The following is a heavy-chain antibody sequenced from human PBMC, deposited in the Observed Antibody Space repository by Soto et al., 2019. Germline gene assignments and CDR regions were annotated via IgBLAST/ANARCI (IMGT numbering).Heavy chain of an antibody. Sequence: EVQLLESGGGLVQPGGSLRLSCAASEFTFSSYAMSWVRQAPGKGLEWVSSISGSGSSTYYAVSVKGRFTISRDNSKSTLYLQMNSLRAEDTAVYYCAKENYYFDYWGQGTLVTVSS. CDR2: ISGSGSST. J-gene: IGHJ4*02. V-gene: IGHV3-23*01. CDR3: AKENYYFDY. CDR1: EFTFSSYA.